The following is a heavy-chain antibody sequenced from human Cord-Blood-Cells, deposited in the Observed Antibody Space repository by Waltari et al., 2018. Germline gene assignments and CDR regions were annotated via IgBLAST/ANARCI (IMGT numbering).Heavy chain of an antibody. Sequence: QVQLQQWGAGLLKPSETLSLTCAVYGGSSSGYYWSWIRQPPGKGLEWIGEINHSGSTNYNPSLKSRVTISVDTSKNQFSLKLSSVTAADTAVYYCARINGDYWGQGTLVTVSS. CDR2: INHSGST. D-gene: IGHD2-8*01. CDR3: ARINGDY. V-gene: IGHV4-34*01. CDR1: GGSSSGYY. J-gene: IGHJ4*02.